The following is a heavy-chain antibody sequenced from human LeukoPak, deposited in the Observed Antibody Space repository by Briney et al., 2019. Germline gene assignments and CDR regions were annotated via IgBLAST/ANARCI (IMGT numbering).Heavy chain of an antibody. V-gene: IGHV4-30-4*01. J-gene: IGHJ3*02. CDR3: ARDRSIVVVHDAFDI. CDR1: GGSISSYY. D-gene: IGHD3-22*01. CDR2: IYYSGST. Sequence: SETLSLTCTVSGGSISSYYWSWIRQPPGKGLEWIGYIYYSGSTYYNPSLKSRVTISVDTSKNQFSLKLSSVTAADTAVYYCARDRSIVVVHDAFDIWGQGTMVTVSS.